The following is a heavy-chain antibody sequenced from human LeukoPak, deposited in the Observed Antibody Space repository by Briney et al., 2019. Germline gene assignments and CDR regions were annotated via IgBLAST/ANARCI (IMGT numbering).Heavy chain of an antibody. CDR2: IGTSSTTI. J-gene: IGHJ6*03. CDR1: GFTFSSYT. D-gene: IGHD6-25*01. Sequence: GGSLRLSCAASGFTFSSYTMNWVRQPPGKGLEWVSNIGTSSTTIYYADSVKGRFTISRDDAKNSLYLQMNSLRADDTAVYYCARFAAGGSYYYMDVWGKGTTVTVSS. CDR3: ARFAAGGSYYYMDV. V-gene: IGHV3-48*01.